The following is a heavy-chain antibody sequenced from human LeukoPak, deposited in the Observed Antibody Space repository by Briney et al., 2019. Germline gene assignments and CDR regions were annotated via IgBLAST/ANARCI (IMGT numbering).Heavy chain of an antibody. J-gene: IGHJ5*02. CDR3: ARRTDSGSYNWFDH. V-gene: IGHV4-4*07. Sequence: SETLSLTCTVSGGSISTYHLNWIRQPPGKGLQWIGRIQNSDTNYNPSLKSRVIISVDTSKKQFSLKLSSVTAADTAVYYCARRTDSGSYNWFDHWGQGTLVTVSS. D-gene: IGHD1-26*01. CDR2: IQNSDT. CDR1: GGSISTYH.